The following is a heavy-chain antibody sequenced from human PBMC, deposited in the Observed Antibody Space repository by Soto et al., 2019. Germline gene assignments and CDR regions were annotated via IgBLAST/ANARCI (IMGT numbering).Heavy chain of an antibody. CDR2: IKQDGSEK. CDR3: ARDLRCSSSWALFDY. V-gene: IGHV3-7*01. Sequence: GGSLRLSCAASGFTFSSYWMSWVRQAPGKGLEWVANIKQDGSEKYYVDSVKGRFTIARDNAKNSLYLQMNSLRAEDTAVYYCARDLRCSSSWALFDYWGQGTLVTVSS. D-gene: IGHD6-13*01. J-gene: IGHJ4*02. CDR1: GFTFSSYW.